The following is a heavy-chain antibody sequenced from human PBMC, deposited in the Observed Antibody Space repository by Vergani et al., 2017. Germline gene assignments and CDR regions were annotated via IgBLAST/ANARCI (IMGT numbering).Heavy chain of an antibody. CDR2: ISYDGSNK. CDR1: GFSFTTYA. Sequence: VQLLESGGDLVQPGGSLRLSCAASGFSFTTYAMSWVRQAPGKGLEWVAVISYDGSNKYYADSVKGRFTLSRDNSKNTLYLQMNSLRAEDTAVYYCAKDRALLSRLYYYMDVWGKGTTVTVSS. J-gene: IGHJ6*03. CDR3: AKDRALLSRLYYYMDV. V-gene: IGHV3-30*18. D-gene: IGHD1-26*01.